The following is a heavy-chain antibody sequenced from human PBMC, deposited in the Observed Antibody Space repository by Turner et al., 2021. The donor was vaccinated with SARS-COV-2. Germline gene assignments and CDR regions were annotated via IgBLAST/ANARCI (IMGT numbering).Heavy chain of an antibody. Sequence: QVQLVQSGAEVKKPGASVKVSCKVSGYTLIELSMHWVRQAPGKGLEWMGGFDTEDGETIYEQKFQGRVTMTEDTSTDTAYMELSSLRSEDTAVYYCATDYAIVEATLLDYWGQGTLVTVSS. CDR3: ATDYAIVEATLLDY. V-gene: IGHV1-24*01. J-gene: IGHJ4*02. CDR2: FDTEDGET. CDR1: GYTLIELS. D-gene: IGHD1-26*01.